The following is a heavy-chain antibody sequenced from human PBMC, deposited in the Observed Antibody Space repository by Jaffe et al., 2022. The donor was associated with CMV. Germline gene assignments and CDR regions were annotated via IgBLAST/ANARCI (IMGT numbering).Heavy chain of an antibody. CDR1: GFTFSSYA. V-gene: IGHV3-23*01. CDR3: AKGHYSSGWYLTSTWDY. D-gene: IGHD6-19*01. J-gene: IGHJ4*02. Sequence: EVQLLESGGDLVQPGGSLRLSCVASGFTFSSYAMSWVRQAPGRGLEWVSTISGSGGDTYYADSVKGRFTISRDNSKNTLNLQMNSLRTEDTAIYYCAKGHYSSGWYLTSTWDYWGQGTLVTVSS. CDR2: ISGSGGDT.